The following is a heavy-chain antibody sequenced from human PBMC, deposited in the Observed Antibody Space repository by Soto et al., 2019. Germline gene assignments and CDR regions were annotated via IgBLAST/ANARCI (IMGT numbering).Heavy chain of an antibody. CDR2: ISSSGSAI. CDR1: GFTFSSYS. CDR3: ASGMELTGGANYVDYNDY. J-gene: IGHJ4*02. V-gene: IGHV3-48*02. D-gene: IGHD3-16*01. Sequence: EVQLVESGGGLVQPGGSLRLSCAASGFTFSSYSMNWVRQAPGTGLEWVSYISSSGSAIYYADSRRGRFTISRDNAKNSLYLHMNSLRDEDTAVYYCASGMELTGGANYVDYNDYWGKGTLVTVSS.